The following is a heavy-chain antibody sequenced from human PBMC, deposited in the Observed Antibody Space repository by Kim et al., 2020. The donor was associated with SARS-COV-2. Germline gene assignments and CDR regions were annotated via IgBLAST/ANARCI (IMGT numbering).Heavy chain of an antibody. J-gene: IGHJ6*02. CDR2: INWNGGST. CDR3: ARAVQSSYSSSWYHYYYGMDV. CDR1: GFTFDDYG. D-gene: IGHD6-13*01. Sequence: GGSLRLSCAASGFTFDDYGMSWVRQAPGKGLEWVSGINWNGGSTGYADSVKGRFTISRDNAKHSLYLQMNSLRAEDTALYHCARAVQSSYSSSWYHYYYGMDVWGQGTTVTFSS. V-gene: IGHV3-20*01.